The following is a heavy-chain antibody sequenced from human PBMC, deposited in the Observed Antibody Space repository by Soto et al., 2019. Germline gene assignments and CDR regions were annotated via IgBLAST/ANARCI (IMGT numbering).Heavy chain of an antibody. CDR1: GFSLTTSGVG. CDR3: AHRVLRTVFGLVTTTAIYFDF. V-gene: IGHV2-5*02. Sequence: QITLNESGPTVVRPTETLTLTCRFSGFSLTTSGVGVGWIRQSPGKAPEWLALIYWDDDKRYSASLKSRLIITKDTSKNHVVLTVSDLDPTDTATYYCAHRVLRTVFGLVTTTAIYFDFWGQGTPVAVSS. J-gene: IGHJ4*02. CDR2: IYWDDDK. D-gene: IGHD3-3*01.